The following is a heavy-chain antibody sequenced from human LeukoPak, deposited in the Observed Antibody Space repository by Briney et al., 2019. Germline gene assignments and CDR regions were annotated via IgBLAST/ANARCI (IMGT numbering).Heavy chain of an antibody. CDR3: AIGYVSGGYHHRVFYS. V-gene: IGHV1-18*01. CDR2: ISPYNGDT. J-gene: IGHJ4*02. CDR1: GYTFVNYV. Sequence: ASVKVSCKPSGYTFVNYVLSWVRQAPGQGLEWVGWISPYNGDTDYAQKFQGRVTLTTDKSTTTGNMELTSLRSDDTAVYYCAIGYVSGGYHHRVFYSWGQGTLVTVSS. D-gene: IGHD3-22*01.